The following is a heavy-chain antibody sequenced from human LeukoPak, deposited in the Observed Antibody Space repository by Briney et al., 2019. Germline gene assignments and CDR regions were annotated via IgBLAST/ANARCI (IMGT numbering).Heavy chain of an antibody. Sequence: SETLSLTCTVSGGSISSGGYYWSWIRQHPGKGLEWIGYIYYSGSTYYNPSLKSRVTISVDTSKNQFSLKLSSVTAADTAVYYCARDRGYYSAIDYWGQGTLVTVSS. V-gene: IGHV4-31*03. CDR1: GGSISSGGYY. J-gene: IGHJ4*02. CDR3: ARDRGYYSAIDY. D-gene: IGHD3-22*01. CDR2: IYYSGST.